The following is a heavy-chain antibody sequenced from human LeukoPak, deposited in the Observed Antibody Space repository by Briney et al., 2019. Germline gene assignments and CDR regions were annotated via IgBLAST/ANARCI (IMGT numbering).Heavy chain of an antibody. V-gene: IGHV4-59*01. J-gene: IGHJ6*03. CDR3: ARLYQQSKWKYYYYYMDV. D-gene: IGHD1-1*01. Sequence: SETLPLTCSVSGASFSTNYWSWIRQPPGRGLEWIGYVFDSGSTNYNPSLKSRVTISVDTSTKQFSLRLSSVTAADTAVYYCARLYQQSKWKYYYYYMDVWGRGTAVTVSS. CDR1: GASFSTNY. CDR2: VFDSGST.